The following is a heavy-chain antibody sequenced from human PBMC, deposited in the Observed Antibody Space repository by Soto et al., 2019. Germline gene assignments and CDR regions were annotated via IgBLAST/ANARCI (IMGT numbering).Heavy chain of an antibody. Sequence: QVRLVQSGAEVKKPGSSVNVSCKASGGTFSSYAISWVLQAPGQGLEWMGGIIPIFGTANYAQNFQGRVTITADEFIYTAYMELSSLRSEDTAVYYCARGDSSSWVFEYRGQGTLVIVSS. D-gene: IGHD6-13*01. CDR3: ARGDSSSWVFEY. CDR2: IIPIFGTA. CDR1: GGTFSSYA. V-gene: IGHV1-69*01. J-gene: IGHJ4*02.